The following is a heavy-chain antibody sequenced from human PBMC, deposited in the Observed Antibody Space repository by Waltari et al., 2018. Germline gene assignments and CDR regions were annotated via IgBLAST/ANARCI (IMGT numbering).Heavy chain of an antibody. CDR3: ARGGWGFYLDD. CDR2: ISSTGSYT. V-gene: IGHV3-21*01. Sequence: EVQLAESGGGLVKPGGSLRLAGEASRFALSSYSMNWVRQAPGKGLEWVSSISSTGSYTHYADSVKGRFTISRDNAKNSLYLQMNSLRAEDTAVYYCARGGWGFYLDDWGQGTLVTFSS. CDR1: RFALSSYS. D-gene: IGHD7-27*01. J-gene: IGHJ4*02.